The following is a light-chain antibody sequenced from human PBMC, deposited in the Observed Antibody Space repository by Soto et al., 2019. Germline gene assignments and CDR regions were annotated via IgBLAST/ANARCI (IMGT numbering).Light chain of an antibody. Sequence: DIVMTQSPLSLPVTPGEPASISCRSSQSLLHSNGYNYLDWYLQKPGQSPQLLIFLGSNRASGVPDRLSGSGSGTGFTLKISRVEAEDVGVDYCMQPLQTPITFGPGTKVDIK. V-gene: IGKV2-28*01. J-gene: IGKJ3*01. CDR3: MQPLQTPIT. CDR2: LGS. CDR1: QSLLHSNGYNY.